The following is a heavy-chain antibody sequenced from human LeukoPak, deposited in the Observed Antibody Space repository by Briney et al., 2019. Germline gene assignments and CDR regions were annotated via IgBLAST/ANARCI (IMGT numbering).Heavy chain of an antibody. J-gene: IGHJ4*02. CDR3: AREKYYYDSSGFDY. Sequence: SETLSLTCTVSGGSISSYYWSWIRQPPGKGLEWIGYIYCSGSTNYNPSLKSRVTISVDTSKNQFSLKLSSVTAADTAVYYCAREKYYYDSSGFDYWGQGTLVTVSS. V-gene: IGHV4-59*01. CDR1: GGSISSYY. CDR2: IYCSGST. D-gene: IGHD3-22*01.